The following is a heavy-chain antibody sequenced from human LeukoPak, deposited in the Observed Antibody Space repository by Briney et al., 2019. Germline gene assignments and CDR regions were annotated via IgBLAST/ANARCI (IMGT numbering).Heavy chain of an antibody. CDR3: AKDNQRGGFQH. J-gene: IGHJ1*01. CDR1: GFTFDDNA. D-gene: IGHD3-16*01. Sequence: GESLRLSCAASGFTFDDNAKYWVRQAPRPGLEWVSLISGDGATTYYADSVKGRFNISRDNSKSSLYLQMNSLGSEDGALYYCAKDNQRGGFQHWGQGTLVTVSS. V-gene: IGHV3-43*02. CDR2: ISGDGATT.